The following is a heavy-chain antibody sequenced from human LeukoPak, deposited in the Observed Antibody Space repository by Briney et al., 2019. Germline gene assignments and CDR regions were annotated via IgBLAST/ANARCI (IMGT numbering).Heavy chain of an antibody. CDR3: ARRATTTVTSGFDY. CDR1: GGSFSGYY. V-gene: IGHV4-34*01. D-gene: IGHD4-11*01. J-gene: IGHJ4*02. Sequence: PSETLSLTCAVYGGSFSGYYWSWIRQPPGKGLEWIGEINHSGSTNYNPSLKSRVTISVDTSKNQFSLKLSSVTAADTAVYYCARRATTTVTSGFDYWGQGTLVTVSS. CDR2: INHSGST.